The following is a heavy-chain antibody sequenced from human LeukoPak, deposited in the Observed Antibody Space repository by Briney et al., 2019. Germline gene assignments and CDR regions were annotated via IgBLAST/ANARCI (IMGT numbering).Heavy chain of an antibody. Sequence: GGSLRLSCAASGFTFSSYAMHWVRQAPGKGREWVAVISYDGSNKYYADSVKGRFTISRDNSKNTLYLQMNSLRAEDTAVYYCAREITGYDAFDIWGQGTMVTVSS. CDR2: ISYDGSNK. J-gene: IGHJ3*02. V-gene: IGHV3-30*01. CDR3: AREITGYDAFDI. CDR1: GFTFSSYA. D-gene: IGHD1-20*01.